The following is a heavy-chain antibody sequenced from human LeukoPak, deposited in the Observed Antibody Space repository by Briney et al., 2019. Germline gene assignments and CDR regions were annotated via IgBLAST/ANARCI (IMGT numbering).Heavy chain of an antibody. V-gene: IGHV3-53*01. CDR1: GFTVSDNY. CDR2: IYNTGAT. J-gene: IGHJ4*02. CDR3: AKMKDLSFDY. Sequence: GGSLRLSCAASGFTVSDNYMTWVRQAPGKGLEWVSSIYNTGATHYAESVKGRFTISRDNSKNTLFLQMNSLRAEDTAVYYCAKMKDLSFDYWGQGTLVTVSS.